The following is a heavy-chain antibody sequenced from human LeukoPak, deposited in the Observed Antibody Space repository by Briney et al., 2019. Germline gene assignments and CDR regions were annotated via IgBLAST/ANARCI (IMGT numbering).Heavy chain of an antibody. CDR2: IKQDGSDK. Sequence: PVGSLRLSCAASGFTFGNYWMSWVRQAPGKGLEWVANIKQDGSDKYYVDSVTGRFTISRDNAKNSLYLQMNSLRAEDTAVYYCARWATSFDLWGQGTLVNVSS. CDR3: ARWATSFDL. V-gene: IGHV3-7*01. D-gene: IGHD6-6*01. J-gene: IGHJ4*02. CDR1: GFTFGNYW.